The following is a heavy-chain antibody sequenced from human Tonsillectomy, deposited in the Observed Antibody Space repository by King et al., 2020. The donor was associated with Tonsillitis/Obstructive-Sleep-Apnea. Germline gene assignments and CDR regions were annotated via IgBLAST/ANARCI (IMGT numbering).Heavy chain of an antibody. D-gene: IGHD5-12*01. CDR3: TTGYGDY. Sequence: VQLVESGGGLVQPGGSLKLSCAASGFTFSDSTMHWVRQASGKGLEWVGRIRSKANSYATVYAASVKGRFTISRDDSTNTAYLPMNSLKTEDTAVYHCTTGYGDYWGQGTLVTVSS. J-gene: IGHJ4*02. CDR1: GFTFSDST. CDR2: IRSKANSYAT. V-gene: IGHV3-73*01.